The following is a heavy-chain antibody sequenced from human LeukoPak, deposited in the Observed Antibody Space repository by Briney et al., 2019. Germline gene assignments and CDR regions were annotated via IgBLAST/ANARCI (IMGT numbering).Heavy chain of an antibody. J-gene: IGHJ6*02. CDR3: ARDSLRFLEWLNYYYYGMDV. D-gene: IGHD3-3*01. Sequence: GGPLRLSCAASGFTFSSYSMNWVRQAPGKGLEWVSSISSSSSYIYYADSVKGRFTISRDNAKNSLYLQMNSLRAEDTAVYYCARDSLRFLEWLNYYYYGMDVWGQGTTVTVSS. CDR1: GFTFSSYS. V-gene: IGHV3-21*01. CDR2: ISSSSSYI.